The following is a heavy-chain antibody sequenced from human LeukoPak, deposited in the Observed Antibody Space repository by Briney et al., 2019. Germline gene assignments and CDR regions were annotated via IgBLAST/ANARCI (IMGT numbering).Heavy chain of an antibody. Sequence: ASVKVSCTASGYTFTSYGIRWVRQAPGQGLEWMGWISAYNGNTNYAQKLQGRVTMTTDTSTSTAYMELRSLRSGDTAVYYCARDQWLEADYWGQGTLVTVSS. CDR3: ARDQWLEADY. J-gene: IGHJ4*02. D-gene: IGHD6-19*01. CDR2: ISAYNGNT. V-gene: IGHV1-18*01. CDR1: GYTFTSYG.